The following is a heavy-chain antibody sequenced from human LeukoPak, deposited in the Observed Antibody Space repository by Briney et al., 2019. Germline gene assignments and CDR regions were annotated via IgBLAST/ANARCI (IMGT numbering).Heavy chain of an antibody. J-gene: IGHJ4*02. D-gene: IGHD6-19*01. CDR2: INHSGST. Sequence: SETLSLTCAVYGGSFSGYHWSWIRQPPGKGLEWIGEINHSGSTNYNPSLKSRVTISVDTSKNQFSLKLSSVTAADTAVYYCARAKQWLQPTYYFDYWGQGTLVTVSS. CDR1: GGSFSGYH. CDR3: ARAKQWLQPTYYFDY. V-gene: IGHV4-34*01.